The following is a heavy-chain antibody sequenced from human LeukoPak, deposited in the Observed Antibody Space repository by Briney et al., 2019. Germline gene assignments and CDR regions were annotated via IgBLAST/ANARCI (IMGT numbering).Heavy chain of an antibody. V-gene: IGHV3-7*01. CDR2: IKQDGSEK. J-gene: IGHJ4*02. D-gene: IGHD1-1*01. CDR1: GFTFSSYW. CDR3: ARDRATGEHDY. Sequence: GGSLRLSCAASGFTFSSYWMSWVRQAPGKGLEWVANIKQDGSEKYYVDSVKGRFTISRDNAKNSLYLQVNSLRAEDTAVYYCARDRATGEHDYWGQGALVTVSS.